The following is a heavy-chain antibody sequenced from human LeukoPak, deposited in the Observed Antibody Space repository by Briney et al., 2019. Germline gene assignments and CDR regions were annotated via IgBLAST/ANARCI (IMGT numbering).Heavy chain of an antibody. J-gene: IGHJ6*03. Sequence: GGCLRLSCVVSGFTLSSYAMCWVRQAPGKGVEWVSSISSTGGTTYYADSVKSRFTISRDTSKNTLYLQMNSVRAEATAIYYCAKHGDRGAYCTGGTCYPYFYYYMDVGGKETTVTI. CDR1: GFTLSSYA. CDR2: ISSTGGTT. CDR3: AKHGDRGAYCTGGTCYPYFYYYMDV. V-gene: IGHV3-23*01. D-gene: IGHD2-15*01.